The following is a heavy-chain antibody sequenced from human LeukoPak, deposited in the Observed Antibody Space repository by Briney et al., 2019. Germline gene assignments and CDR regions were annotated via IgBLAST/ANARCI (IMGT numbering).Heavy chain of an antibody. CDR3: ASSPGAVTTYYFDY. Sequence: SVKVSCKASGGTFSSYAISWVRQAPGQGLEWMGRIIPILGIANYAQKFQGRVTITADKSTSTAYMELSSLRSEDTAVYYCASSPGAVTTYYFDYWGQGTLVTVSS. J-gene: IGHJ4*02. D-gene: IGHD4-17*01. CDR2: IIPILGIA. CDR1: GGTFSSYA. V-gene: IGHV1-69*04.